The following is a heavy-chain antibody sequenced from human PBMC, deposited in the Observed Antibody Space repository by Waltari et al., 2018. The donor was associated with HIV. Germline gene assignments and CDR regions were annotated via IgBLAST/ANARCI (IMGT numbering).Heavy chain of an antibody. CDR1: GGPLFTSVSY. J-gene: IGHJ5*01. CDR3: ARLDCSGGTCSPFDP. Sequence: QLQLQESGSGLVKPSMPLSLTCTVSGGPLFTSVSYWGWIRQPTGRGLEWIGTFYYTGNTYYTASLQSRVTSSVGVSKKQFSLKLGSVSASDTAVYYCARLDCSGGTCSPFDPWGQGTLVTVSS. D-gene: IGHD2-15*01. V-gene: IGHV4-39*01. CDR2: FYYTGNT.